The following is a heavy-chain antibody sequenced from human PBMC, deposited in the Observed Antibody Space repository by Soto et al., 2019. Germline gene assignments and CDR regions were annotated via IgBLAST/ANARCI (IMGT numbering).Heavy chain of an antibody. Sequence: QVQLVQSGAEVKKPGASVKVSCKASGYTFTSYGISWVRLAPGQGLEWMGWISAYYGNTNYAQKLQGRVTMTTDTSTSTAYMELRSLRSDDTAVYYCARDLTHVDTAMVDFDYWGQGTLVTVSS. D-gene: IGHD5-18*01. V-gene: IGHV1-18*01. CDR1: GYTFTSYG. CDR3: ARDLTHVDTAMVDFDY. J-gene: IGHJ4*02. CDR2: ISAYYGNT.